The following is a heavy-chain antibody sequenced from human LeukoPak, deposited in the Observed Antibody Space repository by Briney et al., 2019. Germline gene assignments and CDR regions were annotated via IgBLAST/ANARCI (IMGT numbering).Heavy chain of an antibody. J-gene: IGHJ4*02. D-gene: IGHD3-10*01. Sequence: SETLSLTCAVSGGSISSGGYSWSWIRQPPGKGLEWIGYIYHSGSTYYNPSLKSRVTISVDRSKNQFSLKLSSVTAADTAVYYCARGGGSFDYWGQGTLVTVSS. CDR3: ARGGGSFDY. V-gene: IGHV4-30-2*01. CDR1: GGSISSGGYS. CDR2: IYHSGST.